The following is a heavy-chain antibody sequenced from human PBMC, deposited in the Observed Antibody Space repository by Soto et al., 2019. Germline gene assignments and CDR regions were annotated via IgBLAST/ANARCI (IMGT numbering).Heavy chain of an antibody. Sequence: GGSLRLSCAASGFTFSSYAMSWVRQAPGKGLEWVSAISGSGGSTYYADSVKGQFTISRDNSKNTLYLQMNSLRAEDTAVYYCANSWPERDPFNYDILTGYRDYWGQGTLVTVSS. CDR2: ISGSGGST. CDR1: GFTFSSYA. CDR3: ANSWPERDPFNYDILTGYRDY. D-gene: IGHD3-9*01. J-gene: IGHJ4*02. V-gene: IGHV3-23*01.